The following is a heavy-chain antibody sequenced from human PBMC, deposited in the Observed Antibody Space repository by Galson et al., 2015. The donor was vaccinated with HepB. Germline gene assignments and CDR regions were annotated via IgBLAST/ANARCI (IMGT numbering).Heavy chain of an antibody. Sequence: SLRLSCAASGFTFSSYWMSWVRQAPGKGLEWMANINEDGTEKYSVDSLKGRFTISRDNAKNSLYLQMNSLRAEDTAVYYCARGIFCSGDTCYGYMDVWGKGTTGTVAS. J-gene: IGHJ6*03. D-gene: IGHD2-15*01. CDR3: ARGIFCSGDTCYGYMDV. CDR1: GFTFSSYW. CDR2: INEDGTEK. V-gene: IGHV3-7*01.